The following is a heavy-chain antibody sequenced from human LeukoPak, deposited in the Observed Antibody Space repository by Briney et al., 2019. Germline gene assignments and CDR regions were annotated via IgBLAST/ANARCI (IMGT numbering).Heavy chain of an antibody. J-gene: IGHJ6*03. V-gene: IGHV4-38-2*02. CDR3: ARHGRRRLGYIHYYYIDV. CDR1: GYSISSGYY. CDR2: INHSGST. Sequence: SETLSLTCTVSGYSISSGYYWGWIRQPPGKGLEWIGEINHSGSTNYNPSLKSRVTISVDTSKNQFSLKLSSVTAADTAVYYCARHGRRRLGYIHYYYIDVWGKGTTVTISS. D-gene: IGHD1-26*01.